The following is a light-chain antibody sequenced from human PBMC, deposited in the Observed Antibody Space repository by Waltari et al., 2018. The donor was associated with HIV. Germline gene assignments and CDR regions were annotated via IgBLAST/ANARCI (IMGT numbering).Light chain of an antibody. Sequence: QSVVTQEPAFAVSPGGTIQLTCGFSFFSVSSASYPPRYQQLTGQPPRTLIYNTDTRSSGVPDRFSGSIVGNKAALTITGAQSEDESEYYCLLSMASGRVFGGGTRLTVL. CDR1: FFSVSSASY. CDR2: NTD. J-gene: IGLJ3*02. V-gene: IGLV8-61*01. CDR3: LLSMASGRV.